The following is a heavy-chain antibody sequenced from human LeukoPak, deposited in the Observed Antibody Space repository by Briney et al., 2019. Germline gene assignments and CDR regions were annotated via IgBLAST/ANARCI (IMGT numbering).Heavy chain of an antibody. J-gene: IGHJ4*02. CDR2: INQDGSQK. D-gene: IGHD3-10*01. CDR1: GFPFSTHW. CDR3: ARSNREFASGSGDY. Sequence: GGPLRLSCAASGFPFSTHWMSWVRQAPGKGLEWVANINQDGSQKSCVDSVKGRFSISRDNAKNSLYLQMHSLRAEDTAVYYCARSNREFASGSGDYWGQGTLVTVSS. V-gene: IGHV3-7*05.